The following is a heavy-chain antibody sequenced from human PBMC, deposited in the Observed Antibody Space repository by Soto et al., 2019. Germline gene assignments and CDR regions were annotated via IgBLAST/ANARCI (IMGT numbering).Heavy chain of an antibody. Sequence: QVQLVQSGAEVKKPGSSVRVSCRSSGDTFSSYIVNWLRLAPVRGLEWMGRVIPVLTTTDYAQNFRGRVTISADRSTNTVYLDLSSLRSDDTAVYYCARRRYCGYDCYHKHYYGMDVWGQGSLVTVAS. CDR3: ARRRYCGYDCYHKHYYGMDV. D-gene: IGHD2-21*02. V-gene: IGHV1-69*08. CDR2: VIPVLTTT. J-gene: IGHJ6*02. CDR1: GDTFSSYI.